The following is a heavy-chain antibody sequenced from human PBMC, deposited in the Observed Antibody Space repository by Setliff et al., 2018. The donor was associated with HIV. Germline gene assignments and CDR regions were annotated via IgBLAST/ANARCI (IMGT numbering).Heavy chain of an antibody. CDR2: IKQEGSGK. Sequence: GGSLRLSCAASGFTFSTYWMNWVRQAPGKGLEWVANIKQEGSGKNYVDSVKGRFTISRDNSKNTLYLQMNTLRTEDTAVYYCASNYYDSSGYISWGQGTLVTAPQ. CDR1: GFTFSTYW. V-gene: IGHV3-7*01. CDR3: ASNYYDSSGYIS. D-gene: IGHD3-22*01. J-gene: IGHJ4*02.